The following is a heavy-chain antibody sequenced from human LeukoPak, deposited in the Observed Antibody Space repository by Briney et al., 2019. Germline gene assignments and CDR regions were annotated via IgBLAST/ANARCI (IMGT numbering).Heavy chain of an antibody. CDR3: AKEGRSLQTY. CDR2: IRDKAKRYTT. D-gene: IGHD5-24*01. CDR1: GFTLNDHL. J-gene: IGHJ4*02. Sequence: GGSLRLSCAASGFTLNDHLMDWVRQAPGKGLEWIGRIRDKAKRYTTEYAASVKGRFTVSRDNAKNSLYLQMNSLRVEDTAVYYCAKEGRSLQTYWGQGTLVTVSS. V-gene: IGHV3-72*01.